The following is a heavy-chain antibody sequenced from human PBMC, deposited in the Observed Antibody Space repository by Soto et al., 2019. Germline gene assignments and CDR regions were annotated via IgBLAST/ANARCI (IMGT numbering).Heavy chain of an antibody. D-gene: IGHD3-3*01. CDR2: ISYDGSNK. J-gene: IGHJ3*01. V-gene: IGHV3-30*18. Sequence: QVQLVESGGGVVQPGRSLRLSCAASGFTFSSYGMHWVRQAPGKGLEWVAVISYDGSNKYYADSVKGRFTISRDNSKNTLYLQMNSLRAEDTAVYYCAKDNTIFAPAEDWGQGTMVTVSS. CDR1: GFTFSSYG. CDR3: AKDNTIFAPAED.